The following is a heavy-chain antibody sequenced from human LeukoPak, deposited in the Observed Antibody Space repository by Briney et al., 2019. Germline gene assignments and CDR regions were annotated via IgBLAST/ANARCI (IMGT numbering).Heavy chain of an antibody. J-gene: IGHJ4*02. D-gene: IGHD3-22*01. CDR3: ARGPADYYDSSGYHGFDY. CDR1: GGSISSSSYY. Sequence: SETLSLTCTVSGGSISSSSYYWGWIRQPPGKGLEWIGSIYYSGSTNYNPSLKSRVTISVDTSKNQFSLKLSSVTAADTAVYYCARGPADYYDSSGYHGFDYWGQGTLVTVSS. V-gene: IGHV4-39*07. CDR2: IYYSGST.